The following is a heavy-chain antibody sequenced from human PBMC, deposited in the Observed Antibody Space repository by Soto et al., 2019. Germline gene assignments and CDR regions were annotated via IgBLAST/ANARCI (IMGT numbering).Heavy chain of an antibody. Sequence: SETLSLTCTVSAGSISSGDHYWRWIRKSPGKGLEWIGYIYYSGSTYYNPSLKSRVTISVDTSKNQFSLKLSSVTAADTAVYYCAREPQSYDTLTGFSQYFDYWGQGTLVTVSS. J-gene: IGHJ4*02. D-gene: IGHD3-9*01. CDR3: AREPQSYDTLTGFSQYFDY. V-gene: IGHV4-30-4*01. CDR1: AGSISSGDHY. CDR2: IYYSGST.